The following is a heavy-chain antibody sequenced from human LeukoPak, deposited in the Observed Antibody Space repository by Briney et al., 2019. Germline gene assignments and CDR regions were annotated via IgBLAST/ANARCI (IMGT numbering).Heavy chain of an antibody. CDR1: GGSISSYY. CDR3: ARVTYSSSSMSVDGFDI. V-gene: IGHV4-4*07. J-gene: IGHJ3*02. CDR2: IYTSGST. D-gene: IGHD6-6*01. Sequence: SETLSLTCTVSGGSISSYYWSWLRQPAGKGLGWIGRIYTSGSTNYNPSLRSRVTMSVDTSKNQFSLKLSSLTVADTAVYYCARVTYSSSSMSVDGFDIWGQGTMVTVSS.